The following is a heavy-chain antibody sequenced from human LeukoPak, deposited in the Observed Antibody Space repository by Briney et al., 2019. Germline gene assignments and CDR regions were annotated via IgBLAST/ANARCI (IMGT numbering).Heavy chain of an antibody. V-gene: IGHV3-33*03. CDR2: IWYDGSNE. D-gene: IGHD1-26*01. J-gene: IGHJ4*02. Sequence: PGGSLRLSCVASGFTFRSYGMHWVRQAPGKGLEWVAVIWYDGSNEHYADSVKGRFAISRDNSKNTLSLQMNSLRVGDSAVYYCVKERLGGIVGQLDHWGQGTLVTVSS. CDR3: VKERLGGIVGQLDH. CDR1: GFTFRSYG.